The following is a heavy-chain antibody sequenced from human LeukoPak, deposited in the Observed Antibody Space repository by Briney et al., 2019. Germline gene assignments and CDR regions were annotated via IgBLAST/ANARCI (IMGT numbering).Heavy chain of an antibody. CDR1: GFTFGDYA. D-gene: IGHD5-12*01. Sequence: GGSLRLSCTVSGFTFGDYAMSWVRQAPGKGLEWVGSIRSKTYGGTTEYAASVKDRFTISRDDSKSIAYLQMNSLKTEDTGVYYCTSSGYSGYEGGDYWGQGTLVTVSS. V-gene: IGHV3-49*04. CDR2: IRSKTYGGTT. CDR3: TSSGYSGYEGGDY. J-gene: IGHJ4*02.